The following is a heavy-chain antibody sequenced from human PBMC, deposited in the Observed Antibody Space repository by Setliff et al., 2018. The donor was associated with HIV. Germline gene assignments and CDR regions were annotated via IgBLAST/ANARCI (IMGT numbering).Heavy chain of an antibody. CDR1: GGSISSYY. V-gene: IGHV4-59*08. D-gene: IGHD3-10*01. CDR3: ARHGRSYDSGRWYNWFDS. J-gene: IGHJ5*01. Sequence: SETLSLTCTVSGGSISSYYWSWIRQPPGKGLEWIGYIYYSGSTNYNLSLKSRVTISVDTSKNQFSLKLSSVTASDTALYFCARHGRSYDSGRWYNWFDSWGQGTPVTVSS. CDR2: IYYSGST.